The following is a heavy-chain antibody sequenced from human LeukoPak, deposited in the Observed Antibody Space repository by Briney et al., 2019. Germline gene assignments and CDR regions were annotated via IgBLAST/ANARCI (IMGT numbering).Heavy chain of an antibody. CDR3: ARQKITTSDY. CDR1: GGSISSSSHY. D-gene: IGHD3-22*01. J-gene: IGHJ4*02. CDR2: IYYSGNT. Sequence: SETLSLTCSVSGGSISSSSHYWGRIRQSPGKGLEWIGSIYYSGNTYYNPSLKSRLTISVDTSKNQFSLKLRSVTAADTAVYYCARQKITTSDYWGQGKMVTVSS. V-gene: IGHV4-39*01.